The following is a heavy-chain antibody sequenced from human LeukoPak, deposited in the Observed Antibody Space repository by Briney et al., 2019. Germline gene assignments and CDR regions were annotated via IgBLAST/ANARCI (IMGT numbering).Heavy chain of an antibody. V-gene: IGHV3-30*18. CDR3: AKEFNRGLPDY. CDR1: GFTFSTYG. CDR2: ISYDGSNE. Sequence: PGGSLRLSCAASGFTFSTYGMHWVRQAPGKGLEWVAVISYDGSNEYYADSAKGRFTISRDNSKNTLYLQMSSLRAEDTAVYYCAKEFNRGLPDYWGQGTLVTVPS. J-gene: IGHJ4*02. D-gene: IGHD2-21*01.